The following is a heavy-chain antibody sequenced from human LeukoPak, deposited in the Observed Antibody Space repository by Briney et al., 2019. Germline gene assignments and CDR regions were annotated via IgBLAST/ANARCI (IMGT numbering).Heavy chain of an antibody. Sequence: SETLSLTCAVYGGSFSGYYWSWIRQPPGKGLEWIGEINHSGSTNYNPSLKSRVTISVDTSKNQISLKLSSVTAADTAVYYCASPKLGYCSSTSCYVRDYWGQGTLVTVSS. CDR2: INHSGST. CDR3: ASPKLGYCSSTSCYVRDY. V-gene: IGHV4-34*01. J-gene: IGHJ4*02. CDR1: GGSFSGYY. D-gene: IGHD2-2*01.